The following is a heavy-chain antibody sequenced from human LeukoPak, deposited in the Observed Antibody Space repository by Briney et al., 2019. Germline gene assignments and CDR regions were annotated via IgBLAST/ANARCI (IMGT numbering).Heavy chain of an antibody. CDR3: TTESPYCSGGSCYSWDY. D-gene: IGHD2-15*01. CDR1: GFTFSNAW. Sequence: GGSLRLSSAASGFTFSNAWMSWVRQAPGKGLEWVGRIKSKTDGGTTDYAAPVKGRFTISRDDSKNTLYLQMNSLKTEDTAVYYCTTESPYCSGGSCYSWDYWGQGTLVTVSS. J-gene: IGHJ4*02. CDR2: IKSKTDGGTT. V-gene: IGHV3-15*01.